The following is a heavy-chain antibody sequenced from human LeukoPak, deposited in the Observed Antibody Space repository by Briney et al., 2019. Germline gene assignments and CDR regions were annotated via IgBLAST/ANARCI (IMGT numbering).Heavy chain of an antibody. CDR1: GGSISSYY. V-gene: IGHV4-59*08. CDR2: IYYSGST. Sequence: SETLSLTCTVSGGSISSYYWSWIRQPPGKGLEWIGYIYYSGSTNYNPSLKSRVTVSVDTSKNQFSLKLSSVTAADTAVYYCARHRYSSSGGQWFDPWGQGTLVTVSS. CDR3: ARHRYSSSGGQWFDP. D-gene: IGHD6-13*01. J-gene: IGHJ5*02.